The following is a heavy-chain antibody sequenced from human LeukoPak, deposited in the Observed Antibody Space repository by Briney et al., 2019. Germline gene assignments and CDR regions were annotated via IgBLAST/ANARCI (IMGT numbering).Heavy chain of an antibody. Sequence: AASVKVSCKASGYTFTNYGISWVRQAPGQGLEWXXXXSAYNGNTNYAQKFQGRDTMTTDTSTSTAYMELRSLRSDDTAVYYCARDTEWERNPDYSDYWGQGTLVTVSS. CDR3: ARDTEWERNPDYSDY. V-gene: IGHV1-18*01. D-gene: IGHD1-26*01. CDR2: XSAYNGNT. CDR1: GYTFTNYG. J-gene: IGHJ4*02.